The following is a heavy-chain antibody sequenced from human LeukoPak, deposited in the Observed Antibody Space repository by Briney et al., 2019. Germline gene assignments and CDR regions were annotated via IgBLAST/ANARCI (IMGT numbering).Heavy chain of an antibody. D-gene: IGHD3-22*01. CDR3: ASSEADYYDSNGYYGGFVDYYGMDV. J-gene: IGHJ6*02. Sequence: RASVKVSCKASGYTFTSYYMHWVRQAPGQGLEWMGVINPSGGSTSYAQKFQGRVTMTRDTSTSTVYMELSSLRSEDTAVYYCASSEADYYDSNGYYGGFVDYYGMDVWGQGTTVTVSS. V-gene: IGHV1-46*01. CDR2: INPSGGST. CDR1: GYTFTSYY.